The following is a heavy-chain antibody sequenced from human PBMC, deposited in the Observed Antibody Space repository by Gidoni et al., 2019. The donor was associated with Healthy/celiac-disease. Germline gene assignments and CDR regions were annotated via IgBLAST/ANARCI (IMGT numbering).Heavy chain of an antibody. V-gene: IGHV3-23*01. CDR1: GFTFSSYA. Sequence: EVQLLESGGGLVQPGGSLRLSCAASGFTFSSYAMSWVRQAPGKGLEWVSAISGSGGRTYYADSVKGRFTISRDNSKNTLYLQMNSLRAEDTAVYYCAKDLSDSSGWGPDAFDIWGQGTMVTVSS. CDR2: ISGSGGRT. CDR3: AKDLSDSSGWGPDAFDI. D-gene: IGHD6-19*01. J-gene: IGHJ3*02.